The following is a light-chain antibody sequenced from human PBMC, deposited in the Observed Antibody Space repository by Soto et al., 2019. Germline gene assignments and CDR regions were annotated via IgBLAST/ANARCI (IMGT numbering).Light chain of an antibody. CDR3: QKYYSAPET. Sequence: DIQMTQSPSSLSASVGDRVTITCRASQGISSYLAWYQQKPGKVPKVLLYAASTLNAGVPSRFSGSGSGTEFTFPISNVQPEDVPTYYGQKYYSAPETFGQGTKVEIK. V-gene: IGKV1-27*01. J-gene: IGKJ1*01. CDR2: AAS. CDR1: QGISSY.